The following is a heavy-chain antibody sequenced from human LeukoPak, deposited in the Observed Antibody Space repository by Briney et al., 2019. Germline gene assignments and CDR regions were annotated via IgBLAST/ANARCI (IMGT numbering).Heavy chain of an antibody. V-gene: IGHV3-48*02. CDR2: ISPSSSTI. D-gene: IGHD2-15*01. Sequence: GGSLRLSCLASGLRFSGCYMHWVRQAPGKGLEWVSYISPSSSTIYYADSVKGRFTISRDNAKNSLFLQMNSLTDEDTAVYYCAVLQVPGRSGRGFDPWGQGTLVTVSS. CDR3: AVLQVPGRSGRGFDP. CDR1: GLRFSGCY. J-gene: IGHJ5*02.